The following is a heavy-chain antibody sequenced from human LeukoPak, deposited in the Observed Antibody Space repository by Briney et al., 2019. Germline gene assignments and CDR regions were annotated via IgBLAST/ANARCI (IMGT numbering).Heavy chain of an antibody. V-gene: IGHV3-23*01. J-gene: IGHJ4*02. CDR3: AKGSYYDSSGSFYFDY. CDR1: GFTVSSNY. CDR2: ISGSGDNT. Sequence: PGGSLRLSCAASGFTVSSNYMSWVRQAPGKGLEWVSGISGSGDNTYYADSVKGRFTISRDNSKNTLYVQVDSLETEDTAAYYCAKGSYYDSSGSFYFDYWGQGTQVTVSS. D-gene: IGHD3-22*01.